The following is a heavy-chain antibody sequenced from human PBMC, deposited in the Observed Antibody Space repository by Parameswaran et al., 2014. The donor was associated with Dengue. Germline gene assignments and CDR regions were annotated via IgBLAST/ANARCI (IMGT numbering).Heavy chain of an antibody. CDR3: AIGDEIKIYYYYGMDV. V-gene: IGHV1-18*01. J-gene: IGHJ6*02. Sequence: WVRQAPGQGLEWMGWISAYNGNTNYAQKLQGRVTMTTDTSTSTAYMELRSLRSDDTAVYYCAIGDEIKIYYYYGMDVWGQGTTVTVSS. CDR2: ISAYNGNT.